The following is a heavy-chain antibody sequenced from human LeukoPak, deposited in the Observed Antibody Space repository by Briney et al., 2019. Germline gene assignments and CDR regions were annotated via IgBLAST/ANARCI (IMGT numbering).Heavy chain of an antibody. D-gene: IGHD3-3*01. V-gene: IGHV4-30-4*01. CDR3: ARAGYYDFWSGYEPQYYYYGMGV. CDR2: IYYSGST. Sequence: SQTLSLTCTVSGGSISSGDYYWSWIRQPPGKGLEWIGYIYYSGSTYYNPSLKSRVTISVDTSKNQFSLKLSSVTAADTAVYYCARAGYYDFWSGYEPQYYYYGMGVWGQGTTVTVSS. CDR1: GGSISSGDYY. J-gene: IGHJ6*02.